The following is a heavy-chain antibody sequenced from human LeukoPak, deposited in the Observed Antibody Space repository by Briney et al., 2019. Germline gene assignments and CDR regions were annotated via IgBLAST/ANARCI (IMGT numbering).Heavy chain of an antibody. Sequence: SETLSLTCTVSGASINSGTYYWSWIRQPAGKGLEWIGRFYISGSTNYNPSLKSRVTISVDTSKNQFSLKLSSVTAADTAVYYCARGGTFYDYVWGSYRYTDYDYWGQGTLVTVSS. CDR2: FYISGST. J-gene: IGHJ4*02. CDR1: GASINSGTYY. V-gene: IGHV4-61*02. CDR3: ARGGTFYDYVWGSYRYTDYDY. D-gene: IGHD3-16*02.